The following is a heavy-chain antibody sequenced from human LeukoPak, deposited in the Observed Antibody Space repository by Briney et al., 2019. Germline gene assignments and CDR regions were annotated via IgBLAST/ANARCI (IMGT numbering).Heavy chain of an antibody. CDR3: ARDPYSSPWSYGMDV. J-gene: IGHJ6*02. CDR2: IKQDGSEE. V-gene: IGHV3-7*05. D-gene: IGHD6-6*01. Sequence: PGGSLRLSCAASGFTFSNYWMSWVRQAPGKGLEWVANIKQDGSEEVYVDSLKGRFTISRDSAKNSLFLQMNTLRAEDTAVYYCARDPYSSPWSYGMDVWGQGTTVTVSS. CDR1: GFTFSNYW.